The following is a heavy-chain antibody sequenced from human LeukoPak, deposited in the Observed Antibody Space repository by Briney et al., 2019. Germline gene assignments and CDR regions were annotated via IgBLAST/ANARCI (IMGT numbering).Heavy chain of an antibody. V-gene: IGHV3-7*03. D-gene: IGHD5-24*01. J-gene: IGHJ4*02. CDR2: INKDGSER. CDR1: GFTFSHCW. Sequence: GGSLRLSCAASGFTFSHCWMTWVRQAPGKGLEWVANINKDGSERDYVDSVKGRFTISRDNAKNSLYLQMNSLRADDTAVYYCAKSGYNRFDYWGQGTLVTVSS. CDR3: AKSGYNRFDY.